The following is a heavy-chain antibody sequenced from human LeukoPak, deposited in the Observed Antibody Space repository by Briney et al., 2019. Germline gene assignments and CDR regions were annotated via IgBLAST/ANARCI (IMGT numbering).Heavy chain of an antibody. J-gene: IGHJ4*02. Sequence: GGSLRLSCAAFGFTFSSYAMSWVRQAPGKGLEWVSAISGSGGSTYYADSVKGRFTISRDNSKNTLYLQMNSLRAEDTAVYYCASPEGSGYDRPLFDYWGQGTLVTVSS. CDR1: GFTFSSYA. CDR2: ISGSGGST. CDR3: ASPEGSGYDRPLFDY. V-gene: IGHV3-23*01. D-gene: IGHD5-12*01.